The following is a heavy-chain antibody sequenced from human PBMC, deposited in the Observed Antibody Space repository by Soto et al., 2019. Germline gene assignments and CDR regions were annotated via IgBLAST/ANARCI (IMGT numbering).Heavy chain of an antibody. D-gene: IGHD3-22*01. CDR1: GGSISSGDYY. Sequence: QVQLQESGPGLVKPSQTLSLTCTVSGGSISSGDYYWSWIRQPPGKGLEWIGYIYYSENTYYNPSLKSRVAISADTSKNHFSLKLSSVTAAYTAVYYCARVQAYDSSGYYYDYFDYWGQGTLVTVSS. V-gene: IGHV4-30-4*01. CDR2: IYYSENT. CDR3: ARVQAYDSSGYYYDYFDY. J-gene: IGHJ4*02.